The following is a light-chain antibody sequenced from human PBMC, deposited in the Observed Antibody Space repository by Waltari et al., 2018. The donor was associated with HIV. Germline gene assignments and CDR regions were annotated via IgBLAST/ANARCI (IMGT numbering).Light chain of an antibody. Sequence: QSALTQPPSASGSLGQSVTISCTGTSSDVGDYDYVSWYQQHPGKAPKLLIYGVNRRPSGVPDRFSGSKSGNTASLTVSGLQPEDEADYHCTSYVDIYNVIFGGGTKLTVL. CDR1: SSDVGDYDY. CDR2: GVN. V-gene: IGLV2-8*01. CDR3: TSYVDIYNVI. J-gene: IGLJ2*01.